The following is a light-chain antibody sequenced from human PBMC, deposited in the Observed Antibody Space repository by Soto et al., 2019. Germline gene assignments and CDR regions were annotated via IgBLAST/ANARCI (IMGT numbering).Light chain of an antibody. CDR2: GAS. CDR1: QTVSRN. Sequence: EVVMTQSPATLSVSPGERATLSCRASQTVSRNLAWYQQKPGQAPRLLIYGASTRATGIPARFSGSGSGTDFTLTISSLQPEDFATYYCQNYHSAPLTFGGGTKVDIK. J-gene: IGKJ4*01. CDR3: QNYHSAPLT. V-gene: IGKV3-15*01.